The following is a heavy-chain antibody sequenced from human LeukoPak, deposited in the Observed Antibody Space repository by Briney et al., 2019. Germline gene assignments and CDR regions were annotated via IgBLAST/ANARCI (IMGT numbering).Heavy chain of an antibody. Sequence: SETLSLTCTVSGGSISSYYWSWIRQPPGKGLEWIGYIYYSGSTNYNPSLKSRVTISVDTSKNQFSLKLSSVTAADTAVYYCARRGSYPTYYFDYWGQGTLVTVSS. CDR2: IYYSGST. CDR1: GGSISSYY. V-gene: IGHV4-59*08. D-gene: IGHD1-26*01. CDR3: ARRGSYPTYYFDY. J-gene: IGHJ4*02.